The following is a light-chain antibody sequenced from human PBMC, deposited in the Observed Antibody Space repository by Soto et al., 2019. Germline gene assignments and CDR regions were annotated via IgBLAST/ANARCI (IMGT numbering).Light chain of an antibody. CDR2: GAS. Sequence: EIVMTQSPATLSVSPGERATLSCRASQTVSSNLAWYQQKPGQAPRLLIYGASTRATGLPARFCGSGSGTEFTLTSNSLQSEEFAVYYCQQYNNWPLTFGQGTKVEIK. V-gene: IGKV3-15*01. CDR1: QTVSSN. CDR3: QQYNNWPLT. J-gene: IGKJ1*01.